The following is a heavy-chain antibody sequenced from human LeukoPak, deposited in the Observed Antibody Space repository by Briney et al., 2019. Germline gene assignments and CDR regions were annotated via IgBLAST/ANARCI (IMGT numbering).Heavy chain of an antibody. D-gene: IGHD4/OR15-4a*01. V-gene: IGHV4-59*08. J-gene: IGHJ3*02. CDR3: ARLLRGASDGFDI. CDR2: IHYSGSP. Sequence: SETLSLTCSVSGGSISSYYWGWLRQPPGKGLECMGYIHYSGSPNPQPSLKSRLAIPVATSKNHFSLKLKSVTAADTAVYYCARLLRGASDGFDIWGQGTMVTVSS. CDR1: GGSISSYY.